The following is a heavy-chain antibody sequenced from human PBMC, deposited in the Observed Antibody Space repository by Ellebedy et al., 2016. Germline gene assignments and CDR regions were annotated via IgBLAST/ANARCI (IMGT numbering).Heavy chain of an antibody. J-gene: IGHJ5*02. Sequence: GESLKISCAASGFTFSSYGMHWVRQAPGKGLEWVAVIWYDGSNKYYADSVKGRFTISRDNSKNTLYLQMNSLRAEDTAVYYCARDSTARLFVSWFDPWGQGTLVTVSS. CDR2: IWYDGSNK. V-gene: IGHV3-33*01. CDR1: GFTFSSYG. CDR3: ARDSTARLFVSWFDP. D-gene: IGHD5-18*01.